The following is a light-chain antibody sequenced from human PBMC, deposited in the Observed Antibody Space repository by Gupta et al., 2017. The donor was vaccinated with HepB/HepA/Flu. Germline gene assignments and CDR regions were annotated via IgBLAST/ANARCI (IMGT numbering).Light chain of an antibody. CDR3: AAWDDSLNGPV. J-gene: IGLJ3*02. CDR2: SNN. CDR1: SSNIGSNT. Sequence: QSVLTQPPSASGTPGQRVTISCSGSSSNIGSNTVNWYQQLPGTAPKLLIYSNNQRTSGGPDRFSGSKSGTSASLAISGLQSEDEADYYCAAWDDSLNGPVFGGGTKLTVL. V-gene: IGLV1-44*01.